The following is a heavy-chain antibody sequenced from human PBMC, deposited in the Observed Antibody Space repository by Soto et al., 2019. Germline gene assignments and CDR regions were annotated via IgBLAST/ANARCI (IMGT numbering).Heavy chain of an antibody. CDR1: GGTFSSYA. V-gene: IGHV1-69*13. CDR2: IIPIFGTA. J-gene: IGHJ6*02. D-gene: IGHD2-8*01. CDR3: ARDGCTNGVCYGVRGMDV. Sequence: ASVKVSCKASGGTFSSYAISWVRQAPGQGLEWMGGIIPIFGTANYAQKFQGRVTITADESTSTAYMELSSLRSEDTAVYYCARDGCTNGVCYGVRGMDVWGQGTTVTVSS.